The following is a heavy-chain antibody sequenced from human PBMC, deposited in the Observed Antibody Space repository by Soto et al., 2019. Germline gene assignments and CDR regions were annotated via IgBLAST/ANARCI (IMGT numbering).Heavy chain of an antibody. CDR2: IIPILGIA. Sequence: SVKVSCKASGGTFSSYTISWVRQAPGQGLEWMGRIIPILGIANYAQKFQGRVTITADKSTGTAYMELSSLRSEDTAVYYCASCYDYYYYMDVWGKGTTVTVSS. CDR3: ASCYDYYYYMDV. CDR1: GGTFSSYT. J-gene: IGHJ6*03. V-gene: IGHV1-69*02.